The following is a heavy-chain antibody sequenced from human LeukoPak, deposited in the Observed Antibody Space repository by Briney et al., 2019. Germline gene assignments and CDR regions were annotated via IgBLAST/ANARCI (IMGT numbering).Heavy chain of an antibody. CDR2: INPDSGGT. D-gene: IGHD6-19*01. V-gene: IGHV1-2*02. CDR1: GYTVTGYF. J-gene: IGHJ4*02. Sequence: GASVKVSCKTSGYTVTGYFIHWVRQAPGQGLEWMGCINPDSGGTNFAQKFQGRVTVSRGTSISTAYMELSRLRSDDTAVYYCAKESRGWYFDYWGQGTLVTVSS. CDR3: AKESRGWYFDY.